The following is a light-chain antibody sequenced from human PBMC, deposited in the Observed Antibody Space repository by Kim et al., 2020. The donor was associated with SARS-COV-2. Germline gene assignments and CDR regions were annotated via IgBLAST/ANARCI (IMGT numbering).Light chain of an antibody. CDR3: AAWDDSLNGPV. J-gene: IGLJ3*02. CDR2: TNN. V-gene: IGLV1-44*01. CDR1: SSNIGSNA. Sequence: ELTQPPSASGTPGQRVTISCSGSSSNIGSNAVNWYQQLPGTAPKLLIFTNNQRPSGIPDRFSGFKSGTSASLAISGLQSEDEADYYCAAWDDSLNGPVFGGGTKLAVL.